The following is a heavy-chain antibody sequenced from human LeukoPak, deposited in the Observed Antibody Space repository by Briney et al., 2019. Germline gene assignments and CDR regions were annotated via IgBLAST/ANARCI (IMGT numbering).Heavy chain of an antibody. D-gene: IGHD4-11*01. V-gene: IGHV4-39*07. J-gene: IGHJ4*02. CDR3: ARWSHRNYGFDY. CDR1: GGSISSSSYY. Sequence: PSETLSLTCTVSGGSISSSSYYWGWIRQPPGKGLEWIASIYYMGSTYYNPSRKSRVTISVATSKNQFSLKLSSVTAADTAVYYCARWSHRNYGFDYWGQGTLVTVSS. CDR2: IYYMGST.